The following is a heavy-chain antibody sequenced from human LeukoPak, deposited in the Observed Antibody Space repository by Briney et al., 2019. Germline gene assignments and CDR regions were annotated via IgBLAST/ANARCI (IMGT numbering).Heavy chain of an antibody. CDR1: GYTFDKYG. J-gene: IGHJ5*02. CDR3: ARAAMITRKYSGYDPYNWFDP. D-gene: IGHD5-12*01. CDR2: ISGYNGHT. V-gene: IGHV1-18*01. Sequence: ASVKVSCKASGYTFDKYGFSWVRQAPGQGLEWMGWISGYNGHTNYAQKFQGRVIVTTETSTTTAYMELRSLRSDDTAVYYCARAAMITRKYSGYDPYNWFDPWGQGTLVTVSS.